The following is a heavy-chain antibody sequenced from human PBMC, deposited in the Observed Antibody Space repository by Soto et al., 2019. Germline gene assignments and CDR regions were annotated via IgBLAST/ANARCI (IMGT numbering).Heavy chain of an antibody. CDR3: ARGYSNWNDDWYYFDY. J-gene: IGHJ4*02. D-gene: IGHD1-1*01. CDR2: IYSGGST. CDR1: GFTVSSNY. Sequence: GGSLRLSCAASGFTVSSNYMSWVRQAPGKGLEWVSVIYSGGSTYYADSVKGRFTISRDNSKNTLYLQMNSLRAEDTAVYYCARGYSNWNDDWYYFDYWGQGTLVTVSS. V-gene: IGHV3-53*01.